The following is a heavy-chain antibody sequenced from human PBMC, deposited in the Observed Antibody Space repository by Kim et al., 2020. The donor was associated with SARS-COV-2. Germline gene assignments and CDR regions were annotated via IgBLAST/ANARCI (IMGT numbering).Heavy chain of an antibody. CDR2: IYPGDSDT. CDR3: ARQGGVATIFYYFDY. V-gene: IGHV5-51*01. CDR1: GYSFTSYW. Sequence: GESLKISCKGSGYSFTSYWIGWVRQMPGKGLEWMGIIYPGDSDTRYSPSFQGQVTISADKSISTAYLQWSSLKASDTAMYYCARQGGVATIFYYFDYWGQGTLVTVSS. D-gene: IGHD5-12*01. J-gene: IGHJ4*02.